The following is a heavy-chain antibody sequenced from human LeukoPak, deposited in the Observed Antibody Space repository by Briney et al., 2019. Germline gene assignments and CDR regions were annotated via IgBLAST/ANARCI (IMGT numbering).Heavy chain of an antibody. CDR3: ARQREWGGGFDAFDI. CDR2: IYPGDSDT. D-gene: IGHD2-15*01. V-gene: IGHV5-51*01. J-gene: IGHJ3*02. CDR1: GYSFTNYW. Sequence: GESLKISCKGSGYSFTNYWIGWVRPMPGKGLEWMGIIYPGDSDTRYSPSLQGQVTISADKSISTAYLRWTSLKASDTAMYYCARQREWGGGFDAFDIWGQGTMVTVSS.